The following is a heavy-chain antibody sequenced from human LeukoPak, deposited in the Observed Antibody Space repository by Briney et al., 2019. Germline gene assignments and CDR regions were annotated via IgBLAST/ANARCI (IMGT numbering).Heavy chain of an antibody. CDR2: ISAYNGNT. D-gene: IGHD3-22*01. Sequence: GASVKVSCKASGYTFTSYGISWVRQAPGQGLEWMGWISAYNGNTNYAQKLQGRVTMTTDTSTRTAYMELRSLRSDDTAVYYCARGTYYYDSSGYFLTSPFDHWGQGTLVTVSS. CDR1: GYTFTSYG. J-gene: IGHJ4*02. CDR3: ARGTYYYDSSGYFLTSPFDH. V-gene: IGHV1-18*01.